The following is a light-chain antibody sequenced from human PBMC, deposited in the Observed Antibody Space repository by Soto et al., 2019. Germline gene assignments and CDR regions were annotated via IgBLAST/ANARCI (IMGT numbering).Light chain of an antibody. CDR1: QSISSSY. CDR2: GAS. V-gene: IGKV3-20*01. Sequence: EIVLTQSPGTLSLSPGERATLSCRVSQSISSSYLAWYQQKPGQTPRLLIYGASSRATGIPDRFSGSGSGTDFTLTISRLEPEDFAVYYCQQYGNSWTFGQGTKVEIK. CDR3: QQYGNSWT. J-gene: IGKJ1*01.